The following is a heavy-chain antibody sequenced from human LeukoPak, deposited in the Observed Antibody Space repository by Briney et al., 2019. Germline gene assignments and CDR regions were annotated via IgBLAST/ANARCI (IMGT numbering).Heavy chain of an antibody. CDR1: GFSVSSNF. CDR3: ARGRRWDLLVSLIDASDI. V-gene: IGHV3-53*01. CDR2: IFSGGST. J-gene: IGHJ3*02. D-gene: IGHD4-23*01. Sequence: SGGSLRLSCAASGFSVSSNFMTWVRQAPGKGLECLSVIFSGGSTYYADSVKGRFTISRDNSKNTLYLQMSSLRAEDTAVYFCARGRRWDLLVSLIDASDIWGQGTMVTVSS.